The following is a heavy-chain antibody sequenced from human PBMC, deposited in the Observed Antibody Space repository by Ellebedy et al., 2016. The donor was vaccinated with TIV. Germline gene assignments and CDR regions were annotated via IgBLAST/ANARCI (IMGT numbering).Heavy chain of an antibody. Sequence: GESLKISCAASGFMFNTYAMSWVRQAPGRGLEWVSTISGSGGTTYYVDSMKGRFTISRDNSKNTLFLQMSSLRAEDTAVYFCARRSTDFAFDAWGQGTLVTVSS. D-gene: IGHD3/OR15-3a*01. CDR2: ISGSGGTT. CDR1: GFMFNTYA. CDR3: ARRSTDFAFDA. J-gene: IGHJ5*02. V-gene: IGHV3-23*01.